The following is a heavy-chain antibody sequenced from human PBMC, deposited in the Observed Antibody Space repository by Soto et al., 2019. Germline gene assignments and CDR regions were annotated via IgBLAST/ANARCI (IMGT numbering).Heavy chain of an antibody. CDR3: IQSRCGGDCLQAYASYYYYGMDV. D-gene: IGHD2-21*02. CDR2: IYWDDDK. J-gene: IGHJ6*02. Sequence: SGPTLVNPTQTLTLTCTFSGFSLSTSGVGVGWIRQPPGKALEWLALIYWDDDKRYSPSLKSRLTITKDTSKNQVVLTMTNMDPVDTATYSWIQSRCGGDCLQAYASYYYYGMDVWGQGTTVTVSS. V-gene: IGHV2-5*02. CDR1: GFSLSTSGVG.